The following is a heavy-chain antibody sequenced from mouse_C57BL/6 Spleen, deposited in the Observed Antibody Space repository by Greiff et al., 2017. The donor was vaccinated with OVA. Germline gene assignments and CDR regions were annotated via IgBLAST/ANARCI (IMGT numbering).Heavy chain of an antibody. V-gene: IGHV5-16*01. CDR3: GRVRGGIDY. CDR1: GFTFSDYY. Sequence: EVMLVESEGGLVQPGSSMKLSCTASGFTFSDYYMAWVRQVPEKGLEWVANINYAGSSTYYLDSFKSRFIIASEKAKNMIYLQMSGLKSEDTATYYCGRVRGGIDYWGQGTTLTVSS. J-gene: IGHJ2*01. CDR2: INYAGSST.